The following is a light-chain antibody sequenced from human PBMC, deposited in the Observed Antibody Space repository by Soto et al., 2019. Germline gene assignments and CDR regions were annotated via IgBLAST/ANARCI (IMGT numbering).Light chain of an antibody. CDR3: QQYDKWPTWT. CDR1: QSVSRD. Sequence: EIVLTQSPATLSVSPGERATLSCRASQSVSRDLACYQQKPGQAPRLLIYGASTRAPSIPARFSGSGSGTDFTLTISSLQSEDFAVYYCQQYDKWPTWTFGQGTKVDIK. V-gene: IGKV3-15*01. J-gene: IGKJ1*01. CDR2: GAS.